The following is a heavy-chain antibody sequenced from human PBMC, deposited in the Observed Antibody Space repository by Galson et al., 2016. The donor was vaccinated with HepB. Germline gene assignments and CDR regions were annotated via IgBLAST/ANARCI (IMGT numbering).Heavy chain of an antibody. Sequence: SETLSLTCTVSGDSISSSSYYWDWIRQPPGEGLECIGSISHRVSPYYNPSLKSRVTISVDTSKNQFSLKLSSVTAADTAVYYCARSLEWEHATLFEYWGQGTLVTVSS. CDR1: GDSISSSSYY. D-gene: IGHD1-26*01. J-gene: IGHJ4*02. V-gene: IGHV4-39*01. CDR2: ISHRVSP. CDR3: ARSLEWEHATLFEY.